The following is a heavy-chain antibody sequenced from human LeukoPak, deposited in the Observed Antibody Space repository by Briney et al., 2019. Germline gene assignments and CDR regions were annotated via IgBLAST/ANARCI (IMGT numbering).Heavy chain of an antibody. CDR1: GGSISSGGYY. CDR2: IYYSGST. Sequence: SQTLSLTCTVSGGSISSGGYYSSWIRQHPGKGLEWIGYIYYSGSTYYNPSLKSRVTISVDTSKNQFSLKLSSVTAADTAVYYCASTGIAAAEYWGQGTLVTVSS. CDR3: ASTGIAAAEY. J-gene: IGHJ4*02. V-gene: IGHV4-31*03. D-gene: IGHD6-13*01.